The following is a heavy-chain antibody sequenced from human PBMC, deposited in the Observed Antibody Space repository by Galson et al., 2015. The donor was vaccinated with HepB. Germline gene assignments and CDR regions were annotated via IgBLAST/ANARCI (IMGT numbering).Heavy chain of an antibody. CDR1: GYTFTGYY. CDR2: INPNSGDT. D-gene: IGHD3-3*01. CDR3: ARDPLEWLLKDYYYYGMDV. J-gene: IGHJ6*02. Sequence: SVKVSCKASGYTFTGYYMHWVRQAPGQGLEWMGWINPNSGDTNYAQKFQGRVTMTRDTSINTAYMELNSLRSEDTAVYYCARDPLEWLLKDYYYYGMDVWGQGTTVTVSS. V-gene: IGHV1-2*02.